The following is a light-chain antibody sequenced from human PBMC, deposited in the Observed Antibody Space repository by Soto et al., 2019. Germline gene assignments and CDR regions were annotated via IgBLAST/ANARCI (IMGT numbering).Light chain of an antibody. CDR1: SIEVGGYNY. Sequence: QSVLTQPRSVSGSPGQSVTISCTGTSIEVGGYNYVSWYQQHPGKAPKLMIYDVSKRPSGVPDRFSGSKSGNTASLTISGLQAEDEADYYCCSYAGSYTHVVFGGGTKLTVL. CDR2: DVS. J-gene: IGLJ2*01. CDR3: CSYAGSYTHVV. V-gene: IGLV2-11*01.